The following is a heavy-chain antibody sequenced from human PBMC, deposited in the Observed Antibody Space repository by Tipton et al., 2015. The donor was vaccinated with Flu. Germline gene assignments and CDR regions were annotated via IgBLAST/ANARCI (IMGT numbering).Heavy chain of an antibody. D-gene: IGHD2-2*01. CDR2: IKQGGSEK. Sequence: SLRLSCAASGITFSTYWMSWVRQAPGKGLEWVANIKQGGSEKYYVDSVKGRFTISRDNAKNSLHLQMNSLRAEDTAVYYCARTRGGYCSSSSCYADYFDYWGQGTLVTVSS. CDR1: GITFSTYW. V-gene: IGHV3-7*01. CDR3: ARTRGGYCSSSSCYADYFDY. J-gene: IGHJ4*02.